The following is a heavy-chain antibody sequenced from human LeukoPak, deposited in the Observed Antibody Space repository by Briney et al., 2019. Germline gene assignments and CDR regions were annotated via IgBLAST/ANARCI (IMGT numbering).Heavy chain of an antibody. Sequence: GASVKVSCKASGYTFTSYGISWVRQAPGQGLEWMGWISAYNGNTNYAQKFQGRVTITADKSTSTAYMELSSLRSEDTAVYYCARDGLGLAAAGTEWFDPWGQGTLVTVSS. CDR1: GYTFTSYG. V-gene: IGHV1-18*01. CDR3: ARDGLGLAAAGTEWFDP. D-gene: IGHD6-13*01. J-gene: IGHJ5*02. CDR2: ISAYNGNT.